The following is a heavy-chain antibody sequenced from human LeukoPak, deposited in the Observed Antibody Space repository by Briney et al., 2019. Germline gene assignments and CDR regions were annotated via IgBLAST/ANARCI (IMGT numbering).Heavy chain of an antibody. V-gene: IGHV3-74*01. CDR1: GFTFSSYW. CDR3: VGFPPYYYYYYMDV. CDR2: INSDGSST. Sequence: EPGGSLRLSCAASGFTFSSYWMHWVRQAPGKGLLWVSRINSDGSSTSYADSVKGRFTISRDNAKNTLYLQMNSLRAEDTAVYYCVGFPPYYYYYYMDVWGKGTTVAVSS. J-gene: IGHJ6*03.